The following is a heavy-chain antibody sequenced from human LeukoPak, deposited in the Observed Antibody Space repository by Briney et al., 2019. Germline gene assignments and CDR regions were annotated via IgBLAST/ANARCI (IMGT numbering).Heavy chain of an antibody. Sequence: GESLKISCTASGYSFTNYWIGWVRQMPGKGLEWMGIIDPCDSETRYTPSFQGQVTISADKSLSTAYLQWNSLKASDTAMYYCSRQTAMGRSGDYWGQGTLVIVSS. CDR3: SRQTAMGRSGDY. J-gene: IGHJ4*02. CDR1: GYSFTNYW. D-gene: IGHD5-18*01. V-gene: IGHV5-51*01. CDR2: IDPCDSET.